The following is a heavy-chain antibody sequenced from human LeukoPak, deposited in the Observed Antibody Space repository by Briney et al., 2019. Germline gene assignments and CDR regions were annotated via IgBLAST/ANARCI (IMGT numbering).Heavy chain of an antibody. CDR1: GFTFSSYG. CDR3: AKDPHRSRVYTYEVDY. J-gene: IGHJ4*02. V-gene: IGHV3-23*01. Sequence: GGSLRLSCAASGFTFSSYGMSWVRQAPGKGLEWVSAISGSGGSTYYADSVKGRFTISRDNSKNTLYLQMNSLRAEDTAVYYCAKDPHRSRVYTYEVDYWAQGPLVTVSS. CDR2: ISGSGGST. D-gene: IGHD3-22*01.